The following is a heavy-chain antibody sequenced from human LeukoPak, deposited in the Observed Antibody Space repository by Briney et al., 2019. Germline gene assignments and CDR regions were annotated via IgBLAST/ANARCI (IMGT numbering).Heavy chain of an antibody. CDR2: IWSDGSSK. CDR1: GFTFSSYG. V-gene: IGHV3-33*01. CDR3: ARDLHYYVAMDV. Sequence: GRSLRLSCAASGFTFSSYGMHWVRQAPGKGLEWVAVIWSDGSSKHYADSVKGRFTISRDNSKNTLFLQLHNLRVEDTALYYCARDLHYYVAMDVWGQGTTVTVSS. D-gene: IGHD3-10*02. J-gene: IGHJ6*02.